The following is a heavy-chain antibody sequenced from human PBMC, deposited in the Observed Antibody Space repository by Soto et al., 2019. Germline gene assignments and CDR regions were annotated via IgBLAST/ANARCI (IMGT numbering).Heavy chain of an antibody. J-gene: IGHJ4*02. CDR2: IYYSGST. Sequence: SETLSLTCAVSGGSISSSNWWSWVRQPPGKGLEWIGEIYYSGSTNYNPSLKSRVTISVDTSKNQFSLKLSSVTAADTAVYYCARRYSGYGDYWGQGTLVTVSS. CDR3: ARRYSGYGDY. D-gene: IGHD5-12*01. CDR1: GGSISSSNW. V-gene: IGHV4-4*02.